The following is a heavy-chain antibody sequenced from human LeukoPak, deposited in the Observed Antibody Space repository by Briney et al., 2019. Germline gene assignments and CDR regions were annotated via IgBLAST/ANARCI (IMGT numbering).Heavy chain of an antibody. CDR3: ARAMTTVTVNWFDP. J-gene: IGHJ5*02. CDR1: GYTFTGYY. D-gene: IGHD4-17*01. V-gene: IGHV1-2*06. Sequence: ASVKVSCKASGYTFTGYYMHWVRQAPGRGLEWMGQINPNSGGTNYAQKFQGRVTMTRDTSISTAYMELSRLRSDDTAVYYCARAMTTVTVNWFDPWGQGTLVTVSS. CDR2: INPNSGGT.